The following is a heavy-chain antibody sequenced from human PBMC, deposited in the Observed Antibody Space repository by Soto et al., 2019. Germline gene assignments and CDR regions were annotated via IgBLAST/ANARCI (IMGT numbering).Heavy chain of an antibody. CDR2: IYYIGST. Sequence: QVQLQESGPGLVKPSETLSLTCTVSGGSVSSGSYYWSWIRQPPGKGLEWSGYIYYIGSTNYSPSLKSRVTISVDTSKNQFSLKLSSVTAADTAVYYCARVGLGFGSSYSYGMDVWGQGTTVTVSS. D-gene: IGHD3-16*01. J-gene: IGHJ6*02. CDR1: GGSVSSGSYY. CDR3: ARVGLGFGSSYSYGMDV. V-gene: IGHV4-61*01.